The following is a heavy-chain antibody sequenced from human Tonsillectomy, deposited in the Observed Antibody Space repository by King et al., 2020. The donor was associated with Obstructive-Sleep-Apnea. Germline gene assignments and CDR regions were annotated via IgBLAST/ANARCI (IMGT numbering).Heavy chain of an antibody. CDR3: ARDQMMVRGVIIGYYFDY. D-gene: IGHD3-10*01. CDR2: IWYDGSNK. CDR1: GFTFSSYG. V-gene: IGHV3-33*01. J-gene: IGHJ4*02. Sequence: VQLVESGGGVVQPGRSLRLSCAASGFTFSSYGMHWVRQAPGKGLEWVAVIWYDGSNKYYADSVKGRFTISRDNSKNTLYLQMNSLIAEETAVYYCARDQMMVRGVIIGYYFDYWGQGTLVTVSS.